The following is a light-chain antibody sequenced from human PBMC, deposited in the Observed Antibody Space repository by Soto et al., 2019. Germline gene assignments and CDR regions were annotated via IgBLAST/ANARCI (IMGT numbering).Light chain of an antibody. CDR3: QQTYSTPGWT. Sequence: DIQMTQSPSSLSASVGDRVTLTCRASQTITSDLKWYQQRPGKAPQLLIYAASNLQSGVPSRFSGSGSRTDFTFIISSLQPEDSATYYCQQTYSTPGWTFGQGTKVDI. CDR2: AAS. V-gene: IGKV1-39*01. J-gene: IGKJ1*01. CDR1: QTITSD.